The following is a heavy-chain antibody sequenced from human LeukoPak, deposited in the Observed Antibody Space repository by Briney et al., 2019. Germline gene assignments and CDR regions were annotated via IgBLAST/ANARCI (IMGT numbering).Heavy chain of an antibody. CDR1: GYTFTSYG. CDR2: ISAYNGNT. J-gene: IGHJ4*02. CDR3: ARVGYSSSWYGFGYFDY. Sequence: ASVKVSCKASGYTFTSYGMSWVRQAPGQGLEWMGWISAYNGNTNYAQKLQGRVTMTTDTSTSTAYMELRSLRSDDTAVYYCARVGYSSSWYGFGYFDYWGQGTLVTVSS. D-gene: IGHD6-13*01. V-gene: IGHV1-18*01.